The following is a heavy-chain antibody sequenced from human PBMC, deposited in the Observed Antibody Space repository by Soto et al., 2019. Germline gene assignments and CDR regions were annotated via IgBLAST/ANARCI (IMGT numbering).Heavy chain of an antibody. Sequence: QPGGSLRLSCAASGFTFSSYSMNWVRQAPGKGLEWVSYISSSSSTIYYADSVKGRFTISRDNAKNSLYLQMNSLRDEDTAVYYCARETVTIFGVANWFDPWGQGTLVTVSS. D-gene: IGHD3-3*01. CDR1: GFTFSSYS. CDR3: ARETVTIFGVANWFDP. CDR2: ISSSSSTI. J-gene: IGHJ5*02. V-gene: IGHV3-48*02.